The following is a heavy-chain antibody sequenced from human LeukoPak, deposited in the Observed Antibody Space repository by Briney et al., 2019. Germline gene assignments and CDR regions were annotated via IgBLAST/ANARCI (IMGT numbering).Heavy chain of an antibody. Sequence: PSETLSLTCTVSGGSISGYFWSWIRQPAGKGLEWIGRIYSSGSNNYNPSLKSRLTMSLDTSKNHFSLNLSSVTAADTAVYYCAREPTSGREPTSGRPLDYWGQGTLVTVSS. D-gene: IGHD5-12*01. CDR2: IYSSGSN. CDR1: GGSISGYF. CDR3: AREPTSGREPTSGRPLDY. J-gene: IGHJ4*02. V-gene: IGHV4-4*07.